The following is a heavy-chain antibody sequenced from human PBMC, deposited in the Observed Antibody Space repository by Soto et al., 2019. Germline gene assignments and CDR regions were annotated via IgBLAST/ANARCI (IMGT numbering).Heavy chain of an antibody. CDR2: IYPGDSDT. V-gene: IGHV5-51*01. D-gene: IGHD6-19*01. CDR3: ARAPSHGWYQHFDY. Sequence: EVQLVQSGAEVKKPGESLKISCEASGYVFANYWIGWVRQMPGKGLEWMGVIYPGDSDTRYSPSFQGHVTISADKSIRTAYLPWSSLEASDTAVYDCARAPSHGWYQHFDYWGQGTLVTVSS. CDR1: GYVFANYW. J-gene: IGHJ4*02.